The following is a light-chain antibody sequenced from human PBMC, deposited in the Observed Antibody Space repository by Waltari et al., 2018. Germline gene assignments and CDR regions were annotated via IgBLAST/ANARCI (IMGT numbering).Light chain of an antibody. J-gene: IGKJ3*01. CDR3: QQSYSTSFT. CDR2: AAS. V-gene: IGKV1-12*01. Sequence: DIQMTQSPSSVSASVGDRVPITCRASQDIATWLGWYQQKIGKAPKLLIYAASSLRTGVPSRFSGSGSGTDFILTISSLQPEDFATYYCQQSYSTSFTFGPGTKVDLK. CDR1: QDIATW.